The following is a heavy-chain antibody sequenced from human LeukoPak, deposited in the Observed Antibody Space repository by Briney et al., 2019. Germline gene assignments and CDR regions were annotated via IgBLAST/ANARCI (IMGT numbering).Heavy chain of an antibody. CDR2: IIPIFGTA. D-gene: IGHD6-19*01. CDR3: ARVSSPYYYYMDV. J-gene: IGHJ6*03. Sequence: GASLKVSCKASGGTFSSYAISWVRQAPGQGLDSIGGIIPIFGTANYAQKFQGRVTITADESTSTAYMELSSLRSEDTAVYYCARVSSPYYYYMDVWGKGTTVTVSS. V-gene: IGHV1-69*13. CDR1: GGTFSSYA.